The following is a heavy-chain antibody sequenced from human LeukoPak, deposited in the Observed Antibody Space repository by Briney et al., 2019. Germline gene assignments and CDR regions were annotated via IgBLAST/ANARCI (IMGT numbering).Heavy chain of an antibody. CDR1: GYTFTGYY. CDR2: INPNSGGT. V-gene: IGHV1-2*02. J-gene: IGHJ6*03. CDR3: ARDRITIFGGYYYMDV. D-gene: IGHD3-3*01. Sequence: ASVKVSCKASGYTFTGYYMHWVRQAPGQGLEWMGWINPNSGGTNYAQKFQGRVTMTRDTSISTAYMELSRLRSDDTAVYYCARDRITIFGGYYYMDVWGKGTTVTVSS.